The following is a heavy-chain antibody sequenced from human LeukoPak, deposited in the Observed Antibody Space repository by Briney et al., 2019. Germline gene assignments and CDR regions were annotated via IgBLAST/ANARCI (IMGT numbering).Heavy chain of an antibody. Sequence: SQTLSLTCAISGDSVSSNSAAWNWIRQSPSRGLEWLGRTYYRSKWYNDYAVSVKSRIAINPDTSKNQFSLQLNSVTPEDTAVYYCARERVSRFLEWSRNYGMDVWGQGTTVTVSS. J-gene: IGHJ6*02. CDR2: TYYRSKWYN. V-gene: IGHV6-1*01. CDR3: ARERVSRFLEWSRNYGMDV. CDR1: GDSVSSNSAA. D-gene: IGHD3-3*01.